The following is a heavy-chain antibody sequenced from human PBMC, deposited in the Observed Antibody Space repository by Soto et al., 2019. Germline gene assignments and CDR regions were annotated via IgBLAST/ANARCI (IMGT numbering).Heavy chain of an antibody. CDR1: GYTFTSYG. CDR2: ISAYNGNT. CDR3: ARANYHYYDSSGYESGFFQH. D-gene: IGHD3-22*01. V-gene: IGHV1-18*04. J-gene: IGHJ1*01. Sequence: GASVKVSCKASGYTFTSYGISWVRQAPGQGLEWMGWISAYNGNTNYAQKLQGRVTITTDTSTSTAYMELRSLRSDDTAVYYCARANYHYYDSSGYESGFFQHWGQGTLVTVSS.